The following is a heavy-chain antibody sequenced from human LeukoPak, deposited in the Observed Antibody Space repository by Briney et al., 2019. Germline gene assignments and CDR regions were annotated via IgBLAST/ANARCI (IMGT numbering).Heavy chain of an antibody. CDR3: ARGSITMVRGAYYFDY. D-gene: IGHD3-10*01. CDR1: GYTFTSYY. J-gene: IGHJ4*02. Sequence: ASVKVSCKASGYTFTSYYMHWVRQAPGQGLEWMGIINPSGGSTSYAQKFQGRVTMTRDTSTSTVYMELSSLRSEDTAVYYCARGSITMVRGAYYFDYWGQGTLVTVSS. V-gene: IGHV1-46*01. CDR2: INPSGGST.